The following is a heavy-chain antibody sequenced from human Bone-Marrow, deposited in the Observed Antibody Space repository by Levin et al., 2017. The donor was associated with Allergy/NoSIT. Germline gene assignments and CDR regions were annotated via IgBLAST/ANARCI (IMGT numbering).Heavy chain of an antibody. V-gene: IGHV3-11*01. CDR3: ARRWDYYYNGLDV. Sequence: GESLKISCAASGFTFSDYYMNWIRQAPGKGLEWVSYISSSGSTIYYADSVKGRFTISRDNAKNSLYLQMNSLRAEDTAVFYCARRWDYYYNGLDVWGQGTTVTVSS. J-gene: IGHJ6*02. D-gene: IGHD3-10*01. CDR2: ISSSGSTI. CDR1: GFTFSDYY.